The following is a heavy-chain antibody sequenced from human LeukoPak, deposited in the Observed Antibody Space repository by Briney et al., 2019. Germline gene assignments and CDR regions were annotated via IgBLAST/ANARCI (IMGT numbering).Heavy chain of an antibody. CDR3: ATDLVVVLPAAYDN. J-gene: IGHJ4*02. V-gene: IGHV3-23*01. CDR1: GFIFSNYV. CDR2: LSSSGGST. Sequence: GGSLRLSCSASGFIFSNYVMSWVRQSPGKGLEWVSTLSSSGGSTYHADSVKGRFTISRDNSRNTLYLQMNSLRAEDTAVYYCATDLVVVLPAAYDNWGQGALVTVSS. D-gene: IGHD2-2*01.